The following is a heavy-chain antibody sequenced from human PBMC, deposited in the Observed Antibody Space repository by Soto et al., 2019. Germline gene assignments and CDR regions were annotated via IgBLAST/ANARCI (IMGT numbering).Heavy chain of an antibody. J-gene: IGHJ6*02. CDR2: IIPIFGTA. CDR3: ARDRDIVVVPAAISNYYYGMDV. CDR1: GGTFSSYS. V-gene: IGHV1-69*05. D-gene: IGHD2-2*02. Sequence: ASVKVSCKASGGTFSSYSISWVRQSPVQGLEWMGGIIPIFGTANYAQKLQGRVTMTTDTSTSTAYMELRSLRSDDTAVYYCARDRDIVVVPAAISNYYYGMDVWGQGTTVTVSS.